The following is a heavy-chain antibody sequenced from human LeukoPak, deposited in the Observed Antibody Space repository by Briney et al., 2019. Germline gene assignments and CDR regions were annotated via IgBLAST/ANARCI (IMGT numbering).Heavy chain of an antibody. D-gene: IGHD2-21*01. J-gene: IGHJ4*02. Sequence: SETLSLTCTVSGGSISSSSYYWNWIRQPPGKGLEWIGEVNHSGSTNYNPSLKSRVTISLDTSMNQFSLRLSSVTAADTAVYYCARGRALFDWGQGTLVTVSS. CDR2: VNHSGST. CDR3: ARGRALFD. V-gene: IGHV4-39*07. CDR1: GGSISSSSYY.